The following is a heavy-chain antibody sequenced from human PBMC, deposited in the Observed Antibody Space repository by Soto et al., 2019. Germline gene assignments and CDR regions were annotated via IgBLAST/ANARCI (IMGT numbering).Heavy chain of an antibody. CDR1: GYSISRGYY. CDR2: IYHSGST. V-gene: IGHV4-38-2*01. D-gene: IGHD5-18*01. J-gene: IGHJ5*02. Sequence: PSETLSVISAAAGYSISRGYYWGWCWQPPGKGVEWIRSIYHSGSTYYSPSLTRRGTISVDTSKNQFPLKLSSVTAADTAVYYCAGGYGWFDPWGQRPLFTVSP. CDR3: AGGYGWFDP.